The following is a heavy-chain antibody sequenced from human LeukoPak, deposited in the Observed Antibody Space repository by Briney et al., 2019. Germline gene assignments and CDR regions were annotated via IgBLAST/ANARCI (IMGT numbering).Heavy chain of an antibody. CDR1: GFTFSSYY. CDR2: ISTSSSYI. CDR3: ARARRADLRLGEAFRHSKAVRAFDI. J-gene: IGHJ3*02. Sequence: PGGSLRLSCAASGFTFSSYYMKWVRQAPGKGLEWVSSISTSSSYIYYADSLKGRFTISRDNAKNSLYLQMNSLRAEDTAVYYCARARRADLRLGEAFRHSKAVRAFDIWGQGTMVTVSS. V-gene: IGHV3-21*01. D-gene: IGHD3-10*01.